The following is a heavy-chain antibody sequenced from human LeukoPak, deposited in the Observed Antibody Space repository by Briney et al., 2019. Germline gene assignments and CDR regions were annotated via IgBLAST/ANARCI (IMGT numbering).Heavy chain of an antibody. V-gene: IGHV1-8*03. D-gene: IGHD4-23*01. CDR3: ARGHTTVATPGDMDV. J-gene: IGHJ6*03. Sequence: ASVKLSCKASGYTFTIYDINWVRQATGQGLEWMGCMNPNSGNTGYAQKFQGRVTITRNTSISTAYMELSSLRSEDTAVYYCARGHTTVATPGDMDVWGKGTTVTVSS. CDR2: MNPNSGNT. CDR1: GYTFTIYD.